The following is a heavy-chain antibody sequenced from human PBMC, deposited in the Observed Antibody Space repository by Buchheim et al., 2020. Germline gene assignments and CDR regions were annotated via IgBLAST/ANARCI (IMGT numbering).Heavy chain of an antibody. CDR2: INHSGST. CDR1: GGSFSGYY. J-gene: IGHJ4*02. Sequence: QVQLQQWGAGLLKPSETLSLTCAVYGGSFSGYYWSWIRQPPGKGLEWIGEINHSGSTNYNPSLKSRVTISVDTSKNQFSLKLSSVTAADTAVYYCARGRARFLEWLPAIYYFDYWGQGTL. D-gene: IGHD3-3*01. CDR3: ARGRARFLEWLPAIYYFDY. V-gene: IGHV4-34*01.